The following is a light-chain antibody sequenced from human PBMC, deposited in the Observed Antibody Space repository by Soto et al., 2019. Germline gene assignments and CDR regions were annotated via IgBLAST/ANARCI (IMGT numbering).Light chain of an antibody. CDR3: SAHTPGGTLQI. V-gene: IGLV2-14*01. Sequence: QSVLTQPASVSGSPGQSITISCTGASSDFAVYNYVSWSQLHPGKAPKLIIYAVSVRTSGVSNRFSGSKSSNTASLTNSGRLAEDEADYHFSAHTPGGTLQIFGSGTKAAAL. CDR2: AVS. J-gene: IGLJ1*01. CDR1: SSDFAVYNY.